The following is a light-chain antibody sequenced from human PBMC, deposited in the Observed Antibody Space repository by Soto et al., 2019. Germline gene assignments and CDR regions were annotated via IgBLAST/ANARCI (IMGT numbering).Light chain of an antibody. V-gene: IGKV3-20*01. CDR1: QSVSNNY. J-gene: IGKJ1*01. CDR2: GAS. Sequence: EIVLTQSPGTLSLSPGERATLSCRASQSVSNNYLAWYQQKPGQAPRLLIYGASNRATGIPDRFSGSGSGTDFTLTISRLEPEDFAVYYCHQYGSAPWTFGQGTKVDNK. CDR3: HQYGSAPWT.